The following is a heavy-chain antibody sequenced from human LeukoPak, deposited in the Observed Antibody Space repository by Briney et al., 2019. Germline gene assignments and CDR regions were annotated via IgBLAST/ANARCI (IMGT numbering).Heavy chain of an antibody. V-gene: IGHV3-53*01. CDR2: IYADGGT. J-gene: IGHJ4*02. D-gene: IGHD6-6*01. Sequence: GGSLRLSCAVSGFTVSTNFMSWVRQAPGRGLEWVSIIYADGGTSYADSVKGRFTIPRDNSKNTVYLRMSSLRAEDTAVYYCARLAARPYWGQGTLVTVSS. CDR1: GFTVSTNF. CDR3: ARLAARPY.